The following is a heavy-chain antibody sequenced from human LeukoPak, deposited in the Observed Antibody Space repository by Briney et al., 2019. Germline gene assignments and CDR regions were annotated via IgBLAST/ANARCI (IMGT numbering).Heavy chain of an antibody. CDR2: ISGSGGST. Sequence: PGGSLRLSCAASGFTFSSYAMSWVRQAPGKGLEWVSAISGSGGSTYYADSVKGRFTISRDNSKNTLSLQMNSLTPEDAALYFCARDLAQTAVTGATRHWGQGTLVTVSS. J-gene: IGHJ4*02. CDR1: GFTFSSYA. V-gene: IGHV3-23*01. D-gene: IGHD4-17*01. CDR3: ARDLAQTAVTGATRH.